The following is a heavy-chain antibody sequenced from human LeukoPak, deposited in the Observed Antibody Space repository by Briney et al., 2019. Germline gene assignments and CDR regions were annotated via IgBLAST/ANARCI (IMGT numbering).Heavy chain of an antibody. CDR1: GFTFSSYW. CDR3: ARGDPSWGVVVISEAHY. Sequence: GGSLRLSCAASGFTFSSYWMHWVRQAPGKGLVWVSRINSNGSSTSYADSVKGRFTISRDNAKNTLHLQMNRLRVEDTAVYYCARGDPSWGVVVISEAHYWGQGTLVTVSS. CDR2: INSNGSST. J-gene: IGHJ4*02. V-gene: IGHV3-74*01. D-gene: IGHD3-22*01.